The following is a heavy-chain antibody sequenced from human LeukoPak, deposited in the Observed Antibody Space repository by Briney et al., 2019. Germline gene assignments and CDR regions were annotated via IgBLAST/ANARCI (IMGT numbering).Heavy chain of an antibody. J-gene: IGHJ4*02. Sequence: SGTLSLTCAVSGGSISSSNWWSWVRQPPGKGLEWIGEIYHSGSTNYNPSLKSRVTISVDTSKNQFSLKLSSVTAADTAVYYCARGLIAAAGSFRLWGQGTLVTVSS. V-gene: IGHV4-4*02. D-gene: IGHD6-13*01. CDR2: IYHSGST. CDR3: ARGLIAAAGSFRL. CDR1: GGSISSSNW.